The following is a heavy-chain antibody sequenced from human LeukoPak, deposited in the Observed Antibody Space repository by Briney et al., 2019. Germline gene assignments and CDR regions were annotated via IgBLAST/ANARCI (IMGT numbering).Heavy chain of an antibody. V-gene: IGHV1-8*01. J-gene: IGHJ5*02. CDR1: GYTFSTYD. Sequence: ASVKVSCEASGYTFSTYDINWLRQATGQGLEWMGWMNPNSGNTGYAQKFQGRVTMTRNTSINTAYMELSTLRSEDTAVYYCARGPADYPKDYFDPWGQGTLVTVSS. CDR2: MNPNSGNT. D-gene: IGHD4-11*01. CDR3: ARGPADYPKDYFDP.